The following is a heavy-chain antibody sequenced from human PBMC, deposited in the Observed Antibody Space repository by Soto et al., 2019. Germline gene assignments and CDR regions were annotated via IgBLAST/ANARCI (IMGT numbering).Heavy chain of an antibody. J-gene: IGHJ4*02. CDR2: ISGSGGST. CDR1: RCAVISDA. CDR3: AKEGEYSSGWDNFDY. V-gene: IGHV3-23*01. Sequence: PGGSLRLSVADSRCAVISDAMSWVRQAPGKGLEWVSAISGSGGSTYYADSVKGRFTISRDNSKNTLYLQMNSLRAEDTAVYYCAKEGEYSSGWDNFDYWGQGTLVTVSS. D-gene: IGHD6-19*01.